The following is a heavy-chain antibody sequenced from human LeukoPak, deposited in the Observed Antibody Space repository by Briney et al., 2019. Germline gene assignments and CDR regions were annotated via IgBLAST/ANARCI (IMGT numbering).Heavy chain of an antibody. CDR1: GFTFSSYG. Sequence: LRLSCAASGFTFSSYGMHWVRQAPGKGLEWVAVISYDGSNKYYADSVKGRFTISRDNSKNTLYLQVNSLRAEDTAVYYCAKDRGSYYGGIFDYWGQGTLVTVSS. D-gene: IGHD1-26*01. V-gene: IGHV3-30*18. CDR2: ISYDGSNK. J-gene: IGHJ4*02. CDR3: AKDRGSYYGGIFDY.